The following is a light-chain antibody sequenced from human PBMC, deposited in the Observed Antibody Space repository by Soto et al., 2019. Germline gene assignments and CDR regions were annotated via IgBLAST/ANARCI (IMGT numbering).Light chain of an antibody. CDR3: SSYAGTYAYG. CDR1: SSDVGGYNY. CDR2: DVS. V-gene: IGLV2-11*01. Sequence: QSVLTQPRSVSGSPGQSVTISCTGTSSDVGGYNYVSWYQQYPDKAPKLMIFDVSKRPSGVPDCFSGAKSGNTASLTISGLQAEDEADYYCSSYAGTYAYGFGTGTKLTVL. J-gene: IGLJ1*01.